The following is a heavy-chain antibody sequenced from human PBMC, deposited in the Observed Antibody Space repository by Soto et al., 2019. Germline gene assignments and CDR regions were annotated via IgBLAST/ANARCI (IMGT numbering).Heavy chain of an antibody. CDR1: GYTFTSYA. Sequence: ASVKVSCKASGYTFTSYAMHWVRQAPGQRLEWMGWINAGNGNTKYSQKFQGRVTITRDTSASTAYMELSSLRSEDTAVYYCARAAGGSNDFWSCYLEYFQHWGQGTLVAVSS. CDR3: ARAAGGSNDFWSCYLEYFQH. J-gene: IGHJ1*01. CDR2: INAGNGNT. V-gene: IGHV1-3*01. D-gene: IGHD3-3*01.